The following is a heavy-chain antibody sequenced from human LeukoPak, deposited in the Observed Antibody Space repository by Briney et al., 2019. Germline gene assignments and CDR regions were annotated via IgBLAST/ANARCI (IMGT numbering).Heavy chain of an antibody. Sequence: SETLSLTCSVSGGXISSYYWSWIRQPPGKGLEWIGYIYYSGSTNYNPSLKSRVTISVDTSKNQFSLKLSSVTAADTAVYYCARTLLWFGEPLYYFDYWGQGTLVTVSS. CDR1: GGXISSYY. CDR2: IYYSGST. V-gene: IGHV4-59*01. J-gene: IGHJ4*02. CDR3: ARTLLWFGEPLYYFDY. D-gene: IGHD3-10*01.